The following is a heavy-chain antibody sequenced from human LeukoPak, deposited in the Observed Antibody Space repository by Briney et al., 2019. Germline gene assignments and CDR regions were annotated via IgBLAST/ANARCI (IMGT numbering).Heavy chain of an antibody. CDR1: GGPISGYH. V-gene: IGHV4-59*08. CDR2: IYYSGST. D-gene: IGHD3-16*01. CDR3: TRSWGDEY. J-gene: IGHJ4*02. Sequence: SETLSLTCTVSGGPISGYHWSWIRQPPGKGPEWIGYIYYSGSTNYNPSLKSRVTISVDTSKNHFSLNLTSVSAADTAVYYCTRSWGDEYWGQGTLVTVSS.